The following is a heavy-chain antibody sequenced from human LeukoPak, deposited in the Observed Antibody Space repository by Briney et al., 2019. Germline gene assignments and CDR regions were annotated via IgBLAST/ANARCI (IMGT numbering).Heavy chain of an antibody. D-gene: IGHD3-3*01. CDR3: ATSRRFGEDYFDY. J-gene: IGHJ4*02. CDR2: IYYSRST. V-gene: IGHV4-61*01. Sequence: TSETLSLTCTVSGGSVSSGSYYWSWIRQPPGKGLEWIGYIYYSRSTNYNPSLKSRVTISVDTSKNQFSLKLSSVTAADTAVYYCATSRRFGEDYFDYWGQGTLVTVSS. CDR1: GGSVSSGSYY.